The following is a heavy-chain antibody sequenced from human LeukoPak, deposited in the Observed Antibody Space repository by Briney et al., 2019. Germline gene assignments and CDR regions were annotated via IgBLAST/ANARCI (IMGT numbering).Heavy chain of an antibody. CDR1: GGSFSGYY. D-gene: IGHD3-10*01. J-gene: IGHJ4*02. CDR3: ARLYSLSERLGEKSDY. CDR2: INHSGST. V-gene: IGHV4-34*01. Sequence: SETLSLTCAVYGGSFSGYYWSWIRQPPGKGLEWIGEINHSGSTNYNPSLKSRVTISVDTSKNQFSLKLSSVTAADTAVYYCARLYSLSERLGEKSDYWGQGTLVTVSS.